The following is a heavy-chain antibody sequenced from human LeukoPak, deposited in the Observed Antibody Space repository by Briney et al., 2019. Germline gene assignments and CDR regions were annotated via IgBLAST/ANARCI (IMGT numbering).Heavy chain of an antibody. CDR2: IYHSGST. J-gene: IGHJ4*02. V-gene: IGHV4-30-2*01. CDR3: ARGVEMATITFDY. CDR1: GGSISSGGYS. Sequence: SETLSLTCTVSGGSISSGGYSWSWIWQPPGKGLEWIGYIYHSGSTYYNPSLKSRVTISVDRSKNQFSLKLSSVTAADTAVYYCARGVEMATITFDYWGQGTLVTVSS. D-gene: IGHD5-24*01.